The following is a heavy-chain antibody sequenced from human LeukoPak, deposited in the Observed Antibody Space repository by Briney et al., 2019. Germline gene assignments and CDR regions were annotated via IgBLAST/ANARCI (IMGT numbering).Heavy chain of an antibody. CDR2: MNPNSGNT. CDR1: GYTFTSYD. Sequence: VASVKVSCKASGYTFTSYDINWVRQATGQGLEWMGWMNPNSGNTGYAQKFQGRVTMTRNTSISTAYMELSSLRSEDTAVYYCARALPANSAAGPGRYFDLWGRGTLVTVSS. CDR3: ARALPANSAAGPGRYFDL. V-gene: IGHV1-8*01. J-gene: IGHJ2*01. D-gene: IGHD2-15*01.